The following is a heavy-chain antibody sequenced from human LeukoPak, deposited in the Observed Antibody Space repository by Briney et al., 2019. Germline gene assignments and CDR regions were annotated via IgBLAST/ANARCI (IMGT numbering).Heavy chain of an antibody. CDR1: GGSISSYY. J-gene: IGHJ4*02. CDR3: ARGYSYGEFN. D-gene: IGHD5-18*01. V-gene: IGHV4-59*01. Sequence: SETLSLTCTVSGGSISSYYWSWSRQPPGKGLEWIGYIYYSGSTNYNPSLKSRVTISVDTSKNQFSLKLSSVTAADTAVYYCARGYSYGEFNWGQGTLVTVSS. CDR2: IYYSGST.